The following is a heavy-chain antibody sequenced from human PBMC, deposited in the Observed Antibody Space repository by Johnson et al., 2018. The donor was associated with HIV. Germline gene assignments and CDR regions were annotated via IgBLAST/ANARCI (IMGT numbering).Heavy chain of an antibody. D-gene: IGHD2-2*01. Sequence: VLLLESGGGLVQPGGSLRLSCAASGFTFINYAMSWVRQAPGKGLEWVSSIGGSGTNTYYADSVKCRFTIPRDNSKNTLYLQMHSLRAEDTAIYYCAKDPLVVPAATLDAFDIWGQGTMVTVSS. V-gene: IGHV3-23*01. J-gene: IGHJ3*02. CDR3: AKDPLVVPAATLDAFDI. CDR1: GFTFINYA. CDR2: IGGSGTNT.